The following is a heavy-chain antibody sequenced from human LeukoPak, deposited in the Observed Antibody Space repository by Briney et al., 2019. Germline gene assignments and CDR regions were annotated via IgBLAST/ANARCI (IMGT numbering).Heavy chain of an antibody. J-gene: IGHJ6*03. D-gene: IGHD1-14*01. CDR2: INPSGGST. CDR3: ARSTGRQYGNYYMDV. V-gene: IGHV1-46*01. CDR1: GYTFTSYY. Sequence: ASVKVSCKASGYTFTSYYMDWVRQAPGQGLEWMGIINPSGGSTSYAQKFQGRVIMTRETSTSTVYMELSSLRSEDTAVYYCARSTGRQYGNYYMDVWGNGTTVTISS.